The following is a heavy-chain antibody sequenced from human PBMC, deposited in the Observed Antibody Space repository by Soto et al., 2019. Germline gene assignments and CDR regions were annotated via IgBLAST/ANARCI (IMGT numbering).Heavy chain of an antibody. CDR3: AKFAEYQLSILNWFDP. J-gene: IGHJ5*02. CDR2: IGGSGGST. D-gene: IGHD2-2*01. Sequence: GGSLRLSCAASGFTFSSYAMSWVRQAPRKGLEWVSAIGGSGGSTYYADSVKGRFTISRDNSKNTLYLQMNSLRAEDTAVYYCAKFAEYQLSILNWFDPWGQGTLVTVSS. CDR1: GFTFSSYA. V-gene: IGHV3-23*01.